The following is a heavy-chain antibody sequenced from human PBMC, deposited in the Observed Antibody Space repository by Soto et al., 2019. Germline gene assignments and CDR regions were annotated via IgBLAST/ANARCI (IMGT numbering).Heavy chain of an antibody. D-gene: IGHD1-7*01. V-gene: IGHV1-69*12. CDR2: IIPIFGTA. CDR3: ARVRIGTTSYYFDY. J-gene: IGHJ4*02. CDR1: GGTFSNYA. Sequence: QVQLVQSGAAVKKPGSSVKVSCKASGGTFSNYAISWVRQAPGQGLEWMGGIIPIFGTANYAQKFQGRVTITADESTSTAYMELSSLRSEDTAVYYCARVRIGTTSYYFDYWGQGTLVTVSS.